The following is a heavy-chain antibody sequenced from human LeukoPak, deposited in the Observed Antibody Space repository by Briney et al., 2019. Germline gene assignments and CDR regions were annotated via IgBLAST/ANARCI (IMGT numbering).Heavy chain of an antibody. CDR2: INAGNGNT. CDR3: ARGYYDILTGLTVGRGTSENWFDP. J-gene: IGHJ5*02. Sequence: ASVKVSCKASGCTFTSYAMHWVRQAPGQRLEWMGWINAGNGNTKYSQKFQGRVTITRDTSASTAYMELSSLRSEDTAVYYCARGYYDILTGLTVGRGTSENWFDPWGQGTLVTVSS. D-gene: IGHD3-9*01. CDR1: GCTFTSYA. V-gene: IGHV1-3*01.